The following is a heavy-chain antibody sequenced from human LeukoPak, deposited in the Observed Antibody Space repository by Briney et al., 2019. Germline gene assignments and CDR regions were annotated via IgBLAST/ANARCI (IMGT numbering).Heavy chain of an antibody. V-gene: IGHV4-30-4*08. CDR3: ARVPPQPLGDDY. CDR1: GGSLSSGAYY. CDR2: IYYNGSP. D-gene: IGHD3-16*01. Sequence: SETLSLTCTVSGGSLSSGAYYWSWIRQPPGKGLEWIGYIYYNGSPNYNPSLKSRVTISVDTSKNQFPLKLSSVTAADTAVYYCARVPPQPLGDDYWGQGTLVTVSS. J-gene: IGHJ4*02.